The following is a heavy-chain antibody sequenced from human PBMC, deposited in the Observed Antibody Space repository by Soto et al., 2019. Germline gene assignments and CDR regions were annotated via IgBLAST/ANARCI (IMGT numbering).Heavy chain of an antibody. V-gene: IGHV1-69*04. CDR3: ARDSHSSGLSY. J-gene: IGHJ4*02. Sequence: GASLKGSCKGSASTFSSDTRIWVRQAPGQGLEWMGRIIPILGIANYAQKFQGRVTITADKSTSTAYMELSSLRSEDTAVYYCARDSHSSGLSYWGQGTLVTVSS. D-gene: IGHD6-19*01. CDR1: ASTFSSDT. CDR2: IIPILGIA.